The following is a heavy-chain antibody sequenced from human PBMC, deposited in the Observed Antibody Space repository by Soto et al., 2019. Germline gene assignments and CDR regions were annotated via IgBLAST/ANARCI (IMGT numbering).Heavy chain of an antibody. Sequence: GGSLRLSCAASGLTFKIYAMSWVRQAPGKGLEWVSDISGSGSSIYYADSVKGRFTISRDNFKNTLYLHMNSLRAEDTAVYHCARGVDINYWDLLQSPPPGSWGQGTLVTVSS. D-gene: IGHD1-7*01. V-gene: IGHV3-23*01. CDR3: ARGVDINYWDLLQSPPPGS. CDR1: GLTFKIYA. CDR2: ISGSGSSI. J-gene: IGHJ5*02.